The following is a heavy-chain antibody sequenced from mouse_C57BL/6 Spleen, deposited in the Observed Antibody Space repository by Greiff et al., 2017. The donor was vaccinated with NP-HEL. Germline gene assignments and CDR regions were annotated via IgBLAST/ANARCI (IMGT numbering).Heavy chain of an antibody. Sequence: LQESGPELVKPGASVKISCKASGYAFSSSWMNWVKQRPGKGLEWIGRIYPGDGDTNYNGKFKGKATLTADKSSSTAYMQLSSLTSEDSAVYFCARGSGYSNYYAMDYWGQGTSVTVSS. V-gene: IGHV1-82*01. CDR1: GYAFSSSW. J-gene: IGHJ4*01. D-gene: IGHD3-2*02. CDR2: IYPGDGDT. CDR3: ARGSGYSNYYAMDY.